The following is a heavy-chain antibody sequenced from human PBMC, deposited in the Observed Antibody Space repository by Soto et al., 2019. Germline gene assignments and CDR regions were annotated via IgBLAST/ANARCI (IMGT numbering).Heavy chain of an antibody. Sequence: QVQLVQSGAEVKKPGASVKVSCKASGYTFTSYAMHWVRQAPGQRLEWMRWINAGDGNTKYSQKFQGTVTITRDTSASTAYMELSSLRSEDTAVYYCARGGSLLFGELLVDYWGQGTLVSVSS. V-gene: IGHV1-3*01. CDR1: GYTFTSYA. J-gene: IGHJ4*02. CDR2: INAGDGNT. CDR3: ARGGSLLFGELLVDY. D-gene: IGHD3-10*02.